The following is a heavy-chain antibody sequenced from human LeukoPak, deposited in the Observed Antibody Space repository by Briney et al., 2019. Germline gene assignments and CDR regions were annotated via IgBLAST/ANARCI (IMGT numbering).Heavy chain of an antibody. Sequence: GGSLRLSCAASGFTVSSYYMSWVRQAPGKGLEWVSVIYSGGSSYYVDSVKGRFTISRDYAKNTLHLQMNSLRAEDTAVYYCARAWGNGGGELSLYDPWYYYYGMDVWGQGTTVTVSS. CDR1: GFTVSSYY. CDR3: ARAWGNGGGELSLYDPWYYYYGMDV. CDR2: IYSGGSS. V-gene: IGHV3-53*01. D-gene: IGHD3-16*02. J-gene: IGHJ6*02.